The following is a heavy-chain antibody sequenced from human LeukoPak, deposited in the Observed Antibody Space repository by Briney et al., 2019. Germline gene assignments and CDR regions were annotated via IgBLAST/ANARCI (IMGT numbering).Heavy chain of an antibody. CDR1: GGTFSSYA. V-gene: IGHV1-69*01. J-gene: IGHJ3*02. CDR3: AGEYSYGPRAFDI. Sequence: ASVKVSCKASGGTFSSYAISWVRQAPGQGLEWMGGIIPIFGTANYAQKFQGRVTITADESTSTAYMELSSLRSEDTAVCYCAGEYSYGPRAFDIWGQGTMVTVSS. D-gene: IGHD5-18*01. CDR2: IIPIFGTA.